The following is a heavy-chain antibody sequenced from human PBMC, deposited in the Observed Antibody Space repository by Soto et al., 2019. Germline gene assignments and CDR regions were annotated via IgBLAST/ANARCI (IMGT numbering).Heavy chain of an antibody. Sequence: PQALSLTWSGYANAVTVYHCRRIRQPPEKGLEWIGEINHSGSTNYNPSLKSRVTISVDTSKNQFSLKPSSVTAADTAVYYSARGDRRFHLSFRGRRALVTGSS. J-gene: IGHJ2*01. V-gene: IGHV4-34*01. CDR2: INHSGST. D-gene: IGHD3-10*01. CDR1: ANAVTVYH. CDR3: ARGDRRFHLSF.